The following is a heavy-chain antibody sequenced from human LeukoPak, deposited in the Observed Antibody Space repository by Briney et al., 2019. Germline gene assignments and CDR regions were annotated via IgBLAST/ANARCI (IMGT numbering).Heavy chain of an antibody. CDR1: GFSFSNYA. D-gene: IGHD2-2*01. CDR3: AKPYCSSTSCYYYFYMDD. V-gene: IGHV3-23*01. CDR2: ISGSGGST. J-gene: IGHJ6*03. Sequence: GGSRRLSCAASGFSFSNYAMSWVRQAPGKGLEWVSAISGSGGSTYYADSVKGRFTISRDNSKSTLFLQMNSLRAEDTAVYYCAKPYCSSTSCYYYFYMDDWGKGTTVTVSS.